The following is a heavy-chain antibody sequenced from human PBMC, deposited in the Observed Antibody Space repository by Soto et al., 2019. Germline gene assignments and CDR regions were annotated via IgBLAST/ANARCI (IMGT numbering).Heavy chain of an antibody. CDR2: IYSDDIT. D-gene: IGHD3-22*01. V-gene: IGHV3-66*01. J-gene: IGHJ3*02. CDR3: ARDKSESDSSARFDI. Sequence: PGGSLRLSCEASGFTVTGNFFSWVRQAPGKGLEWVSLIYSDDITSYADSVQGRFTNSRDQSKNTLYLQMNSLRAEDTAVYYCARDKSESDSSARFDIWGRGTVVT. CDR1: GFTVTGNF.